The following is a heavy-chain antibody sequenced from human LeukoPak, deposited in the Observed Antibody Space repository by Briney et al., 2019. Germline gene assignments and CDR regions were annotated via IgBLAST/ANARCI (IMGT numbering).Heavy chain of an antibody. CDR2: ISGSGGST. CDR3: AKDDYSYYAMDV. V-gene: IGHV3-23*01. Sequence: GGSLRVSCAASGFTVSNYAMSWVRQAPGKGLEWVSTISGSGGSTFYADSVKGRFTISRDNSRNTLYLQMNSLRAEDTAIYYCAKDDYSYYAMDVWGRGTTVTVSS. CDR1: GFTVSNYA. J-gene: IGHJ6*02.